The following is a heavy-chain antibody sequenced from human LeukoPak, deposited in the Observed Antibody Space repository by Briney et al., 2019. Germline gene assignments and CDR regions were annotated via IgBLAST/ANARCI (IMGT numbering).Heavy chain of an antibody. J-gene: IGHJ4*02. D-gene: IGHD3-22*01. V-gene: IGHV3-23*01. CDR2: ISGSGVST. CDR3: AKDRYYYDGSGYSLDY. CDR1: GFTFNTYA. Sequence: GGSLRLSCAASGFTFNTYAMSWVRQAPGKGLEWVSGISGSGVSTYYADSVKGRFTISRDNSKNTLYVQMHSLRAEDTALYYCAKDRYYYDGSGYSLDYWGQGTLVTVSS.